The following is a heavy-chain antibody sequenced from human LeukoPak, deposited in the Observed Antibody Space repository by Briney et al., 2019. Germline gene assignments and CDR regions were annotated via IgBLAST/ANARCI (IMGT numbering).Heavy chain of an antibody. Sequence: SVKVSCKXSGGSFSSNAISWVRQAPGQGLEWMGWIIPIFGTANYEQKFQGRVTITTDESTSTAYMELSSLRSEDTAVYYCARDIANWGSHDAFDIWGQGTMVTVSS. CDR2: IIPIFGTA. V-gene: IGHV1-69*05. J-gene: IGHJ3*02. CDR3: ARDIANWGSHDAFDI. D-gene: IGHD7-27*01. CDR1: GGSFSSNA.